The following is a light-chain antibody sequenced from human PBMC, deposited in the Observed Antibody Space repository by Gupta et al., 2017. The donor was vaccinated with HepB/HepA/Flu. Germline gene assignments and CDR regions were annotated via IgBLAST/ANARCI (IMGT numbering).Light chain of an antibody. V-gene: IGLV3-21*03. CDR2: DDS. Sequence: SYVLTQPPSVSVAPGKTARITCGGNNMGSKRVHWYQQKPGQAPVLVVYDDSDRPSGIPERFSGSNSGNTATLTISRVEVGDEADYYCQVWDTSSDHVVFGGGTKLTVL. CDR1: NMGSKR. CDR3: QVWDTSSDHVV. J-gene: IGLJ2*01.